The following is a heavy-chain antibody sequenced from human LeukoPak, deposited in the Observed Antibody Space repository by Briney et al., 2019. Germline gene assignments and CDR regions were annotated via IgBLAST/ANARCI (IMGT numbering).Heavy chain of an antibody. CDR2: ISGSGGST. CDR1: GFTFSSYA. CDR3: AKARIVVIPPADALDV. J-gene: IGHJ3*01. D-gene: IGHD3-22*01. Sequence: PGGALRLSCAASGFTFSSYAMSWVRQAPGKGLEWVSTISGSGGSTYYADSVKGRFTISRDNSKNTVYLQMNSLRAEDTAVYYCAKARIVVIPPADALDVWGQGTLVTVAS. V-gene: IGHV3-23*01.